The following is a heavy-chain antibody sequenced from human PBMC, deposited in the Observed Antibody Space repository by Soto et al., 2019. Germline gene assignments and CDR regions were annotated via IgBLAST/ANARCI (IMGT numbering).Heavy chain of an antibody. CDR3: ARDRSNSPDYFDF. J-gene: IGHJ4*02. V-gene: IGHV4-30-4*01. Sequence: QVQLQESGPGLVKPSQTLSLTCTVSGGSIVNYEYYWTWIRQPPGKGLEWVGYIYYSGRTNYNPSLNSRLTISLDTSKNQFSLRLTSVSAADTAMYYCARDRSNSPDYFDFWGQGTLVTVSS. D-gene: IGHD6-6*01. CDR1: GGSIVNYEYY. CDR2: IYYSGRT.